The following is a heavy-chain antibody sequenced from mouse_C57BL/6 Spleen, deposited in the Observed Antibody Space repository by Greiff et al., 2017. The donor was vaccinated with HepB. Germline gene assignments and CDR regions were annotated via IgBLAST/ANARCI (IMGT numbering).Heavy chain of an antibody. CDR2: IRSKSNNYAT. CDR3: VSTAQATFAY. Sequence: EVQRVESGGGLVQPKGSLKLSCAASGFSFNTYAMNWVRQAPGKGLEWVARIRSKSNNYATYYADSVKDRFTISRDDSESMLYLQMNNLKTEDTAMYYCVSTAQATFAYWGQGTLVTVSA. CDR1: GFSFNTYA. V-gene: IGHV10-1*01. J-gene: IGHJ3*01. D-gene: IGHD3-2*02.